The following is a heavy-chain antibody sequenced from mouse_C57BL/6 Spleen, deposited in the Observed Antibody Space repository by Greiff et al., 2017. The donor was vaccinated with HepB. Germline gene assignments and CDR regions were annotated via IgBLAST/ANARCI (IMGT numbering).Heavy chain of an antibody. V-gene: IGHV1-55*01. J-gene: IGHJ4*01. D-gene: IGHD3-2*02. CDR3: AIDSSGYEAMDY. Sequence: QVQLQQPGAELVKPGASVKMSCKASGYTFTSYWITWVKQRPGQGLEWIGDIYPGSGSNNYNEKFKSKATLTVDTSSSTAYMQLSSLTSEDSAVYYCAIDSSGYEAMDYWGQGTSVTVSS. CDR2: IYPGSGSN. CDR1: GYTFTSYW.